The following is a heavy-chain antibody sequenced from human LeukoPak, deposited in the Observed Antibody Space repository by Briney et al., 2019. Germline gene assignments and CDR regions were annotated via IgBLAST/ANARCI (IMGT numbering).Heavy chain of an antibody. Sequence: GGSLRLSCAASGFTVSSSYMNWVRQAPGKGLEWVSLIFSGGGTYYAASEKGLFTITRNNTKNTLYLQMNSLKDEDTAMYYSAKDGVRDNSIWHWSDPWGQGALVTVSS. V-gene: IGHV3-53*01. J-gene: IGHJ5*02. CDR1: GFTVSSSY. CDR3: AKDGVRDNSIWHWSDP. CDR2: IFSGGGT. D-gene: IGHD3-3*02.